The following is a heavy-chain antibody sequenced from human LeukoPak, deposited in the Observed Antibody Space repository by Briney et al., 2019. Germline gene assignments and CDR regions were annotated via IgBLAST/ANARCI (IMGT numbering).Heavy chain of an antibody. V-gene: IGHV3-64*01. D-gene: IGHD3-10*01. Sequence: GGSLRLSCAASGFTFSSYAMHWVRQAPGKGLEYVSAISSNGGSTYYANSVKGRFTISRDNSKNTLYLQMNSLRAEDTAVYYCATDYYGSGSYHYWGQGTLVTVSS. J-gene: IGHJ4*02. CDR2: ISSNGGST. CDR3: ATDYYGSGSYHY. CDR1: GFTFSSYA.